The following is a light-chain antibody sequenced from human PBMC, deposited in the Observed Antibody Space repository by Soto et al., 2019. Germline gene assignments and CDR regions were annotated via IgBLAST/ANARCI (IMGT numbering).Light chain of an antibody. CDR3: QQYGSSPLT. CDR1: QSVGSIY. Sequence: EIVLTQSPGTLSLSPGERATLSCRASQSVGSIYLAWYQQRPGQAPRLLIYGASNRATGIPVRFSGSGSGTDFTLTISGLEPEDFAVYYCQQYGSSPLTFGQGTRLEIK. CDR2: GAS. V-gene: IGKV3-20*01. J-gene: IGKJ5*01.